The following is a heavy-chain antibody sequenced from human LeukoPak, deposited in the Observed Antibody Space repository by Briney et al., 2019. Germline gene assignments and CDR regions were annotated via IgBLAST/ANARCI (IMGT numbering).Heavy chain of an antibody. CDR2: IKQDGSEK. CDR1: GFTFSSYW. J-gene: IGHJ6*02. CDR3: ARDLAVAGTGVDYYYYYGMDV. D-gene: IGHD6-19*01. Sequence: GGSLRLSCAASGFTFSSYWMSWVRQAPGKGLEWVANIKQDGSEKYYVDSVKGRFTISRDNAKNSLYLQMNSLRAEDTAVYYCARDLAVAGTGVDYYYYYGMDVWGQGTTVTVSS. V-gene: IGHV3-7*01.